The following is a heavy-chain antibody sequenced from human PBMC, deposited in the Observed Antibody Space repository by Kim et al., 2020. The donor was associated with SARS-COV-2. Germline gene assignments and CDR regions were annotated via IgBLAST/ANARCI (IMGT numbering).Heavy chain of an antibody. V-gene: IGHV1-69*13. D-gene: IGHD3-22*01. CDR2: IIPIFGTA. CDR3: ARPYYYDSSGYSGFGYYYGMDV. Sequence: SVKVSCKASGGTFSSYAISWVRQAPGQGLEWMGGIIPIFGTANYAQKFQGRVTITADESTSTAYMELSSLRSEDTAVYYCARPYYYDSSGYSGFGYYYGMDVWGQGTTVTVSS. J-gene: IGHJ6*02. CDR1: GGTFSSYA.